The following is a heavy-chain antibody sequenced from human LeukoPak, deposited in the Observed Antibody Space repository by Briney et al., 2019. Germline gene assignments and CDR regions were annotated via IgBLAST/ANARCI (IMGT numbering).Heavy chain of an antibody. CDR2: ISSSSSTI. V-gene: IGHV3-48*01. Sequence: PGGSLSLSCAASGFTFISYSMNWVRQAPGKGLEWVSYISSSSSTIYYADSVKGRFTISRDNAKNSLYLQMNSLRAEDTAVYYCARGSRDSYNPGYFQRWGQGTLVAVSS. J-gene: IGHJ1*01. D-gene: IGHD5-24*01. CDR1: GFTFISYS. CDR3: ARGSRDSYNPGYFQR.